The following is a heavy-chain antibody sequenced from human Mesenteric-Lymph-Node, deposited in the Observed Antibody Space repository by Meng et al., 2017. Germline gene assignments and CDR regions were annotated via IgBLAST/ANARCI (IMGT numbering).Heavy chain of an antibody. V-gene: IGHV3-7*01. D-gene: IGHD2-15*01. CDR2: IHPDGSEK. J-gene: IGHJ4*02. Sequence: GESLKISCAASRFTFSRYWMTWVRQAPGKGLEWVANIHPDGSEKVYVDSVRGRFTISRDNVKNSLYLQMNSLRAEDTAVYYCAREEMGRVVDAYYFDYWGQGTLVTVSS. CDR3: AREEMGRVVDAYYFDY. CDR1: RFTFSRYW.